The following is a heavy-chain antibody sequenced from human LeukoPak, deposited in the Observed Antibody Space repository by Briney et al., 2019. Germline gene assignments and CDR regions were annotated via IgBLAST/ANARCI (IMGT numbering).Heavy chain of an antibody. CDR3: ASEFDAIISYLHCFDL. J-gene: IGHJ5*01. CDR1: GGSISSYA. D-gene: IGHD2-21*01. CDR2: SYYSGST. V-gene: IGHV4-59*01. Sequence: KPSETLSLTCAASGGSISSYAWSWIRQPPGKGLEWIGYSYYSGSTNYNPSLKSRVTISVDTSKNQFSLKLSSVTAADTAVYYCASEFDAIISYLHCFDLWGQGTLVTVSS.